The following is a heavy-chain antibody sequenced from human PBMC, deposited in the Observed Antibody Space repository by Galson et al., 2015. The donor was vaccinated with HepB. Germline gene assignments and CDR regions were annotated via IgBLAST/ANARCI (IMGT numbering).Heavy chain of an antibody. V-gene: IGHV5-51*01. J-gene: IGHJ4*02. CDR1: GYNFAKHW. Sequence: QSGAEVTKPGESLKISCEAFGYNFAKHWLAWVRQMPGKGLEWMGNIYPGDSDTTYNPAFQGRVTFSVDKSINTAYLQWCSLRASDTAMYYCVKTSYGGYRQYSFDSWGRGTLVTVSS. CDR2: IYPGDSDT. D-gene: IGHD5-12*01. CDR3: VKTSYGGYRQYSFDS.